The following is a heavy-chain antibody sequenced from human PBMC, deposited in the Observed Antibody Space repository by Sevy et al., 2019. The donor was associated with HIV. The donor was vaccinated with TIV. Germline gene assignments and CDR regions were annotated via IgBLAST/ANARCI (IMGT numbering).Heavy chain of an antibody. CDR2: IKQDGSEK. D-gene: IGHD2-2*01. CDR3: ARDSSTSPRGDDAFDI. J-gene: IGHJ3*02. CDR1: GFTFSSYW. V-gene: IGHV3-7*01. Sequence: GGSLRLSCAASGFTFSSYWMSWVRQAPGKGLEWVANIKQDGSEKYYVDSVKGRFTISRDNAKNALYLQMNSLRAEDTAVYYCARDSSTSPRGDDAFDIWGQGTMVTVSS.